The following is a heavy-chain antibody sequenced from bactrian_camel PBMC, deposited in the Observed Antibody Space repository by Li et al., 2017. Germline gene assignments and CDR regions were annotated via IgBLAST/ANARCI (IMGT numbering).Heavy chain of an antibody. CDR1: GYTYNRNC. V-gene: IGHV3S1*01. CDR3: AMASGGWFGFWDY. D-gene: IGHD3*01. Sequence: HVQLVESGGGSVQAGGSLRLSCAASGYTYNRNCMAWVRQAPGKEREGVARIATGSGNTYYADSVKGRLTMSSDNAKNTVYLQMNSLKSEDTALYYCAMASGGWFGFWDYWGQGTQVTVS. J-gene: IGHJ4*01. CDR2: IATGSGNT.